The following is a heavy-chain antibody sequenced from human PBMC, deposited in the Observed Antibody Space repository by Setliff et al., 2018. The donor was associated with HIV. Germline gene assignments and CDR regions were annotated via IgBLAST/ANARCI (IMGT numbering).Heavy chain of an antibody. CDR1: GGSISSYY. V-gene: IGHV4-59*08. Sequence: PSETLSLTCTVSGGSISSYYWSWIRQPPGKGLEWIGYIYYSGSTNYNPSLKSRVTMAVDTSKNQFSLSSVTAADTAVYYCARQDRWLNTFDTWGQGIPVTVSS. CDR3: ARQDRWLNTFDT. CDR2: IYYSGST. D-gene: IGHD3-16*01. J-gene: IGHJ4*02.